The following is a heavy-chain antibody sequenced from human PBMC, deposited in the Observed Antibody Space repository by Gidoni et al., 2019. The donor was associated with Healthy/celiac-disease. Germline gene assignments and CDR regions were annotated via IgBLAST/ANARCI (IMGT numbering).Heavy chain of an antibody. CDR2: IYHSGST. D-gene: IGHD2-8*01. CDR3: ASQMGY. J-gene: IGHJ4*02. Sequence: QVQLQESGPGLVKPSETLSLTCTVSGYSISSGYYWGWIRQPPGKGLEWIGSIYHSGSTYYNPSLKSRVTISVDTSKNQFSLKLSSVTAADTAVYYCASQMGYWGQGTLVTVSS. CDR1: GYSISSGYY. V-gene: IGHV4-38-2*02.